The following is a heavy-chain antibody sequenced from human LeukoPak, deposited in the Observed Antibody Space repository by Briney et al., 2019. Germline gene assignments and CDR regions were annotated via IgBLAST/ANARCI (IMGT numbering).Heavy chain of an antibody. Sequence: GGSLRLSCAASGFTFGSYDMHWVRQATGKGLEWVSAIGTAGDTYYPGSVKGRFTISRENAKNSLYLQMNSLRAGDTAVYYCARSIAVASPHDYYYYYGMDVWGQGTTVTVSS. CDR2: IGTAGDT. CDR1: GFTFGSYD. D-gene: IGHD6-19*01. J-gene: IGHJ6*02. V-gene: IGHV3-13*01. CDR3: ARSIAVASPHDYYYYYGMDV.